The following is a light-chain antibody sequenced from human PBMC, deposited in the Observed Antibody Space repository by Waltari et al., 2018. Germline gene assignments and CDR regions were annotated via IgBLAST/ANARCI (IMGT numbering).Light chain of an antibody. Sequence: ASLGASVKLTCTLSSGHSSNVIAWLQQQPEKGPRYLMKVNSDGSHSKGDKIPDRFSGSSSGAEHYLTISSLQSEDEADYYCQTGGHGTWVFGGGTKLTVL. CDR1: SGHSSNV. V-gene: IGLV4-69*01. J-gene: IGLJ3*02. CDR2: VNSDGSH. CDR3: QTGGHGTWV.